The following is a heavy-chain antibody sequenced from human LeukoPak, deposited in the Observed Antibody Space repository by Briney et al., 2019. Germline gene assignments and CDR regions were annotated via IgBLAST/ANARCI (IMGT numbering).Heavy chain of an antibody. CDR3: ARHAGVSPWGSSWAFDY. CDR1: GGSISSSSYY. V-gene: IGHV4-39*01. J-gene: IGHJ4*02. Sequence: TSETLSLTCTVSGGSISSSSYYWGWIRQPPGKGLEWIGSIYYSGTIYYNPSLKSRVTVSIDMPKNQFSLKLSSVTAADTALYYCARHAGVSPWGSSWAFDYWGQGTLVTVSS. D-gene: IGHD6-13*01. CDR2: IYYSGTI.